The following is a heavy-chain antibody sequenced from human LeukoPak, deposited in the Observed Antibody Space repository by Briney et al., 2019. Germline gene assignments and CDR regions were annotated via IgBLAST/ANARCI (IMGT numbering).Heavy chain of an antibody. CDR2: IYYSGST. V-gene: IGHV4-59*01. CDR1: GGSISSYY. CDR3: ARASGSYYSRFDY. D-gene: IGHD1-26*01. Sequence: SETLSLTCTVSGGSISSYYWSWIRQPPGKGLEWIGYIYYSGSTNYNPSLKSRVTISVDTSKNQFSLKLSSVTAADTAVYYCARASGSYYSRFDYWGQGTLVTVSS. J-gene: IGHJ4*02.